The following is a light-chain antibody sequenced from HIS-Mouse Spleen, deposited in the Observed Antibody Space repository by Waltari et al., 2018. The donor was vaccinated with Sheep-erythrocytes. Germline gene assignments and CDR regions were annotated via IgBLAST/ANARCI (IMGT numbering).Light chain of an antibody. CDR2: DVR. Sequence: QSALTQPRSVSGSPGQSVTISCTGTSSDVGGYNYVPWYQQHPGKSPKLMIYDVRKRPSGVPDRFYGSKSGNTASLTSSGLQAEDEADYYCCSYAGSYNHVFATGTKVTVL. CDR3: CSYAGSYNHV. CDR1: SSDVGGYNY. V-gene: IGLV2-11*01. J-gene: IGLJ1*01.